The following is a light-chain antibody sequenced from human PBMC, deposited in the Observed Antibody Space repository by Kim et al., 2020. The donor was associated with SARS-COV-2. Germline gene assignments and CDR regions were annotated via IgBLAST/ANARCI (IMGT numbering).Light chain of an antibody. V-gene: IGKV1-5*03. CDR3: QQYNSSPWT. J-gene: IGKJ1*01. CDR2: KAS. CDR1: QSISSW. Sequence: DIQMTQSPSTLSASVGDRVTITCRASQSISSWLAWYQQKPGKDPKLLIYKASSLESGVPSRFSGSGSGTEYTLTISSLQPDDFATYYCQQYNSSPWTFSQGTKVDIK.